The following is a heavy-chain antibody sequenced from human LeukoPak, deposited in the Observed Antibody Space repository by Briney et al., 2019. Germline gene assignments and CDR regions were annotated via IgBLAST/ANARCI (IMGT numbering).Heavy chain of an antibody. V-gene: IGHV4-39*01. D-gene: IGHD1-14*01. CDR1: GGSISSSSYY. CDR3: ARRTVLTEAFDY. CDR2: IYYSGST. Sequence: SETLSHTCTVSGGSISSSSYYWGWIRQPPGKGLEWIGSIYYSGSTYYNPSLKSRVTISVDTSKNQFSLKLSSVTAADTAVYYCARRTVLTEAFDYWGQGTLVTVSS. J-gene: IGHJ4*02.